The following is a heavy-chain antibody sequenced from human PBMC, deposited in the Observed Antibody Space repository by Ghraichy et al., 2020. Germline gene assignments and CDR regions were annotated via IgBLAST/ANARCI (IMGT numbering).Heavy chain of an antibody. V-gene: IGHV3-23*01. Sequence: GGSLRLSCAASGFTFSSYAMSWVRQAPGKGLEWVSAISGSGGSTYYADSVKGRFTISRDNAKNTLYLQMNSLRAEDTAVYYCARRGGGNWFDPWGQGTLVTVSS. CDR1: GFTFSSYA. CDR3: ARRGGGNWFDP. D-gene: IGHD3-10*01. CDR2: ISGSGGST. J-gene: IGHJ5*02.